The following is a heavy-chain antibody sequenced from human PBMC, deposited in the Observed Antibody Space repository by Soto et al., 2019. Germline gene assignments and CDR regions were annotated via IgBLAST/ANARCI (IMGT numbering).Heavy chain of an antibody. Sequence: SETLSLTCTVSGGSISSSSYYWGWIRQPPGKGLEWIGNIYYSGNTNYNPSLKSRVTMSVDTSKNQFSLKLISVTAADTAKYFCAREGNLGRWLQPLDFWGQGTLVTVSS. D-gene: IGHD5-12*01. CDR2: IYYSGNT. CDR3: AREGNLGRWLQPLDF. V-gene: IGHV4-39*07. J-gene: IGHJ4*02. CDR1: GGSISSSSYY.